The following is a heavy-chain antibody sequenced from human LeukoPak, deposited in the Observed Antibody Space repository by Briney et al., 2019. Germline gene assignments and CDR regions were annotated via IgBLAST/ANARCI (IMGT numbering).Heavy chain of an antibody. CDR1: GFTFSSYS. CDR3: ARGGPGRYGSGSYGYNWFDP. V-gene: IGHV3-21*01. CDR2: ISSSSSYI. Sequence: GGSPRLSCAASGFTFSSYSMNWVRQAPGKGLEWVSSISSSSSYIYYADSVKGRFTISRDNAKNSLYLQMNSLRAEDTAVYYCARGGPGRYGSGSYGYNWFDPWGQGTLVTVSS. J-gene: IGHJ5*02. D-gene: IGHD3-10*01.